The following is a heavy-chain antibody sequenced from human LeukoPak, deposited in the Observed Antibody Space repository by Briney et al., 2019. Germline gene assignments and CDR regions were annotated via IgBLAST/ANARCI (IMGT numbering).Heavy chain of an antibody. V-gene: IGHV4-31*03. Sequence: SQTLSLTCTVSGDSISRGYYWVWIRQPPGKGLEWIGYIHSSGNTYYNQSLQNRLIISRDTNEDPLSLTLTSVTAADTAVYFCASGYGSGWLDSWGQGTQVTVSS. CDR3: ASGYGSGWLDS. D-gene: IGHD5-18*01. J-gene: IGHJ5*01. CDR2: IHSSGNT. CDR1: GDSISRGYY.